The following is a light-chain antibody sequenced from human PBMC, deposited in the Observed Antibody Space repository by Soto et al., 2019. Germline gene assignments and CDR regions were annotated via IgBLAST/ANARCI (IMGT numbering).Light chain of an antibody. V-gene: IGKV4-1*01. Sequence: DILMTQSPASLAVSLGERATINCKSSQSVLYSSNNKNYLAWYQQKPGQPPKLLIYWASTRESGVPDRFSGSGSGTDFTLTISSLQAEDVAVYYCHQYYSVPLTFGGGTKVDIK. CDR3: HQYYSVPLT. CDR1: QSVLYSSNNKNY. J-gene: IGKJ4*01. CDR2: WAS.